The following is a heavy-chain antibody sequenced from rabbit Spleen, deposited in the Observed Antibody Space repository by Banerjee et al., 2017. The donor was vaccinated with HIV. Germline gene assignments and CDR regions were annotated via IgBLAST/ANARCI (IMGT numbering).Heavy chain of an antibody. CDR3: ASDDGDAGGYYFNL. CDR1: GFTISSYW. V-gene: IGHV1S45*01. Sequence: EESGGDLVKPEGSLTLTCTASGFTISSYWICWVRQAPGKGLEWIACIYAGSSGSTYYASWAKGRFTISKTSSTTVTLQMTSLTVADTATYFCASDDGDAGGYYFNLWGPGHPGHRL. J-gene: IGHJ4*01. D-gene: IGHD1-1*01. CDR2: IYAGSSGST.